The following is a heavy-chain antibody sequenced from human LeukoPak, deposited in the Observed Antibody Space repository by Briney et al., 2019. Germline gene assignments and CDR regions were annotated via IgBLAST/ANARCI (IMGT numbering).Heavy chain of an antibody. D-gene: IGHD2-2*01. V-gene: IGHV1-69*05. J-gene: IGHJ5*02. CDR2: IIPIFGTA. Sequence: SVTVSCKASGGTFSSYAISWVRQAPGQGLECMGGIIPIFGTANYAQKFQGRVTITTDESTSTAYMELSSLRSEDTAVYYCARYILDCSSTSCYNRFDPWGEGALVSVSS. CDR1: GGTFSSYA. CDR3: ARYILDCSSTSCYNRFDP.